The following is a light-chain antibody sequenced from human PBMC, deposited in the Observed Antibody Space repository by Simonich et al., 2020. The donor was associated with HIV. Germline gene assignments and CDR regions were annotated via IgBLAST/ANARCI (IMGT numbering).Light chain of an antibody. J-gene: IGKJ1*01. Sequence: EIVMTQSPATLSVSPGERATLPGRASQSASSNFAWYQPKPGQAPRLLIYGASTRATGIPARFSGSGSGTEFTLTISSLQSEDFAVYYGQQYNNWPPWTFGQGTKVEIK. V-gene: IGKV3-15*01. CDR2: GAS. CDR1: QSASSN. CDR3: QQYNNWPPWT.